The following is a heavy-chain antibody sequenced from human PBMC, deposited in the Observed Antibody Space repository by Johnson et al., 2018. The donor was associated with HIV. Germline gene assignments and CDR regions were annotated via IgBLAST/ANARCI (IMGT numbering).Heavy chain of an antibody. Sequence: VQLVESGGGLVQPGGSLRLSCTASGFTLSLFAMHWVRQAPGKGLEYVSGINSDGGTTEYVNSVKGRFTISRDNSKNTLYLQMGSLRIEDGAVYYCARTNWNDDAGGAIDISGPGTMVTVSS. V-gene: IGHV3-64*01. CDR2: INSDGGTT. D-gene: IGHD1-1*01. CDR3: ARTNWNDDAGGAIDI. J-gene: IGHJ3*02. CDR1: GFTLSLFA.